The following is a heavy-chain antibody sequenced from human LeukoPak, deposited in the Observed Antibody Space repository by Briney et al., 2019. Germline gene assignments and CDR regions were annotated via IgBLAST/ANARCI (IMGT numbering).Heavy chain of an antibody. V-gene: IGHV4-4*02. Sequence: PSETLSLTCGVSGGSISNTNWWSWVRQPPGKGLEWIGEIYHSGTTNYNPSLKSRVTISVDKSKNHFSLKLTSVTAADTAVYYCARAGWFSTTWHFDYWGQGILVTVSS. J-gene: IGHJ4*02. CDR2: IYHSGTT. CDR1: GGSISNTNW. CDR3: ARAGWFSTTWHFDY. D-gene: IGHD6-19*01.